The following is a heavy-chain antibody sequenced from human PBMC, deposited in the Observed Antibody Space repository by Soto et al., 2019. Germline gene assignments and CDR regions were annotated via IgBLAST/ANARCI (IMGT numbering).Heavy chain of an antibody. CDR1: GFTFSAYS. D-gene: IGHD1-26*01. CDR3: ARDGSQTDNYYYAMDV. CDR2: ISSSGTI. J-gene: IGHJ6*02. V-gene: IGHV3-48*02. Sequence: PGGSLRLSCAASGFTFSAYSLDWVRRAPGRGLEWVAYISSSGTIHYANSVKGRFTISRDNAKNSLYLQMDSLRDDDTAVYYCARDGSQTDNYYYAMDVWGQGNPGHRLL.